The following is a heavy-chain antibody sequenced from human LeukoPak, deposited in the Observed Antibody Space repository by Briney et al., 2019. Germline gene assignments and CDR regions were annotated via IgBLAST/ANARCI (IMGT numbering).Heavy chain of an antibody. V-gene: IGHV4-39*01. CDR1: GGSISSSNYY. Sequence: SETLSLTCSVSGGSISSSNYYWGWIRQPPGQGLEWIGTIYYSGTTYYNPSLESRVTISEDTSRNQFSLTLRSLTAADTAVYYCARQISDYYYYYIDVWGKGTEVTVSS. J-gene: IGHJ6*03. CDR3: ARQISDYYYYYIDV. D-gene: IGHD3-10*01. CDR2: IYYSGTT.